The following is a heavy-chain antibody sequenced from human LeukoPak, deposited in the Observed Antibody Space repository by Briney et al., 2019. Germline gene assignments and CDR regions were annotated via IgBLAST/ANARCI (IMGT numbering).Heavy chain of an antibody. CDR2: IYSGGST. CDR3: ARGGYYYDSSGPIFDY. J-gene: IGHJ4*02. D-gene: IGHD3-22*01. CDR1: GFTASTNY. Sequence: GGSLRPSCAASGFTASTNYMSWVRQPPEKGVEWVSVIYSGGSTYYADSVKGRFTISRDNSKNTLYLQMNSLRAEDTAVYYCARGGYYYDSSGPIFDYWGQGTLVTVSS. V-gene: IGHV3-53*01.